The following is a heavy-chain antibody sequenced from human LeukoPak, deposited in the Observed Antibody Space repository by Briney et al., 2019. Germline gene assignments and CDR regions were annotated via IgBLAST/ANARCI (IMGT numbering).Heavy chain of an antibody. J-gene: IGHJ4*02. D-gene: IGHD5-18*01. CDR2: MNPDSGNT. CDR3: AKRGYSYGDFDY. CDR1: GYTFTSYD. V-gene: IGHV1-8*01. Sequence: GSVKVSCKASGYTFTSYDINWVRQATGQGLEWMGWMNPDSGNTGYAQKFQGRVTMTRNTSISTAYMELSSLRSEDTAVYYCAKRGYSYGDFDYWGQGTLVTVSS.